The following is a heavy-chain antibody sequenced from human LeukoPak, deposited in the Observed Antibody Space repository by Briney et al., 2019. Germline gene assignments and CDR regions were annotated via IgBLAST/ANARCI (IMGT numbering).Heavy chain of an antibody. D-gene: IGHD4-17*01. V-gene: IGHV3-23*01. J-gene: IGHJ4*02. CDR3: AKDRVFYGDYFDY. CDR1: GFTFSSPA. CDR2: ISGSGGST. Sequence: GGSLRLSCAASGFTFSSPAMSWVRQAPGKGLEWVSAISGSGGSTYYADSVKGRFTISRDNSKNTLYLQMNSLRAEDTAVYYCAKDRVFYGDYFDYWGQGTLVTVSS.